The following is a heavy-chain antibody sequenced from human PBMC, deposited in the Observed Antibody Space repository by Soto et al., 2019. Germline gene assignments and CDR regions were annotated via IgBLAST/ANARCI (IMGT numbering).Heavy chain of an antibody. J-gene: IGHJ4*02. CDR2: ISYDGSNK. D-gene: IGHD4-17*01. CDR1: GFTFSSYA. V-gene: IGHV3-30-3*01. Sequence: QVQLVESGGGVVQPGRSLRLSCAASGFTFSSYAMHWVRQAPGKGLEWVAVISYDGSNKYYADSVKGRFTISRDNFKNTLYLQMNSLRAEDTAVYYCARANNYDYGFFDYWGQGTLVTVSS. CDR3: ARANNYDYGFFDY.